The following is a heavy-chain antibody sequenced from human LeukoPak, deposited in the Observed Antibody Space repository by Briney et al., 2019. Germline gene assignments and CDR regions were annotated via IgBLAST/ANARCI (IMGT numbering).Heavy chain of an antibody. CDR3: ARGDMWNYAY. CDR1: GGSISGSS. Sequence: NPSETLSLTCTVSGGSISGSSWSWIRQPPGKGLEWIGYIYYSGSTNYNPSLKSRVTISVDTSKNQFSLKLSSVTAADTAVYYCARGDMWNYAYWGQGTLVTVSS. CDR2: IYYSGST. D-gene: IGHD1-7*01. V-gene: IGHV4-59*01. J-gene: IGHJ4*02.